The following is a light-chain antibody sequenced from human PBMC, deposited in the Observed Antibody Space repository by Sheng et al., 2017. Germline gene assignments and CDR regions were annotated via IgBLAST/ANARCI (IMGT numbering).Light chain of an antibody. CDR3: QQSYSFPRT. V-gene: IGKV1-39*01. Sequence: DIQMTQSPSSLSASVGDRVTITCRASQTISTSLSWYQQKPGSAPKLLIYAATSLPSGVPSRFSGSGFGTDFTLTITSLQPEDFSTYYCQQSYSFPRTFGPGTKRGNQT. J-gene: IGKJ3*01. CDR2: AAT. CDR1: QTISTS.